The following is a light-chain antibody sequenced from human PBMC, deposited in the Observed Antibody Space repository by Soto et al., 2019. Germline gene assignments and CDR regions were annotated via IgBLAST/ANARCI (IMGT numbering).Light chain of an antibody. J-gene: IGKJ1*01. V-gene: IGKV3-11*01. CDR1: QSVSSY. CDR2: DAS. CDR3: QQRSNWPRT. Sequence: EIVLTQSPATLSLSPGERATLSCRASQSVSSYLAWYQQKPGQAPRLLIYDASNRATGITARFSGSGSGTDFTLTISSQEPENFAVYYCQQRSNWPRTFGQGTKVEIK.